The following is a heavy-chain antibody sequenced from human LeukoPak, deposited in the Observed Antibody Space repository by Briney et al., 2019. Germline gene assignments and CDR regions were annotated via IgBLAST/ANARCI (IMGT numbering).Heavy chain of an antibody. CDR3: ARGSPQDYFDY. CDR2: ISSSGGTI. V-gene: IGHV3-48*03. CDR1: GFTFSSYE. J-gene: IGHJ4*02. Sequence: GGSLRLSYAASGFTFSSYEMNWVRQAPGKGLEWVSYISSSGGTIYYADSVKGRFTISRDNAKNSLYLQMNSLRAEDTAVYYCARGSPQDYFDYWGQGTLVTVSS.